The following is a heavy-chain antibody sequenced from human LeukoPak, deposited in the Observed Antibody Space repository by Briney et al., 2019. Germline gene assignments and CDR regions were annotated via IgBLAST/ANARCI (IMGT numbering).Heavy chain of an antibody. Sequence: SETLSLTCTVSGGSICGYFWTWIRQPAGKGLEWIGRMYSTGSNNYNPSLKSRVTMSLDTSKNHFSLNLTSVTAADTAVYYCAREPTSGREPTSGRPLDYWGQGTLVTVSS. V-gene: IGHV4-4*07. D-gene: IGHD5-12*01. CDR1: GGSICGYF. CDR3: AREPTSGREPTSGRPLDY. CDR2: MYSTGSN. J-gene: IGHJ4*02.